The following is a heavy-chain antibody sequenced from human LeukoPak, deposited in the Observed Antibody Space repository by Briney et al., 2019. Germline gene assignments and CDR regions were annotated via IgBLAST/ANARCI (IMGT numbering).Heavy chain of an antibody. CDR1: GFTFSSYG. CDR3: AKDRLFHNWFDP. J-gene: IGHJ5*02. D-gene: IGHD2-21*01. CDR2: IRYDGSNK. Sequence: GGSLRLSCAASGFTFSSYGMHWVRQAPGKGLEWVAFIRYDGSNKYYADSVKGRFTISRDNSKNTLYLQMNSLRAEDTAVYYCAKDRLFHNWFDPWGQGTLVTVSS. V-gene: IGHV3-30*02.